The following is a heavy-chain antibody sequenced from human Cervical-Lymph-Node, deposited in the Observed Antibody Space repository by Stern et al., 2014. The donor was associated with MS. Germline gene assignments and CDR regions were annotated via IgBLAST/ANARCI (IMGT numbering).Heavy chain of an antibody. D-gene: IGHD1-1*01. CDR2: ISWNSANV. CDR3: ASSYQLVIDH. J-gene: IGHJ5*02. Sequence: EVQLVESGGGLVQPGRSLRLSCAASGFTFDDYAMQWVRQIPGKGLEWVSGISWNSANVGYADSVKGRFTISRDNAKNSVYLQMNSLTTEDTALYYCASSYQLVIDHWGLGTLVTVSS. V-gene: IGHV3-9*01. CDR1: GFTFDDYA.